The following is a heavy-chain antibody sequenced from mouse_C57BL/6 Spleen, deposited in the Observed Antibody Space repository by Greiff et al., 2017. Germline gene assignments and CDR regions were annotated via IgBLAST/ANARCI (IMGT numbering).Heavy chain of an antibody. D-gene: IGHD1-1*01. CDR2: IDPEDGDT. CDR3: TTSYYYGSSYNAMDY. V-gene: IGHV14-1*01. Sequence: VQLKQSGAELVRPGASVKLSCTASGFNIKDYYMHWVKQRPEQGLEWIGRIDPEDGDTEYAPKFQGKATMTADTSSNTAYLQLSSLTSEDTAVYYCTTSYYYGSSYNAMDYWGQGTSVTVSS. J-gene: IGHJ4*01. CDR1: GFNIKDYY.